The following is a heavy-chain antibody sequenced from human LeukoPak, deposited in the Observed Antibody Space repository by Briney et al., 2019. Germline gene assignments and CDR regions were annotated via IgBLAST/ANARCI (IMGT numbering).Heavy chain of an antibody. CDR3: ARETTLTGYSSGLGFNY. CDR2: IYDSGTT. CDR1: GGSISGWY. Sequence: SETLSLTCAVSGGSISGWYWSWIRQPPGKGLEWIGHIYDSGTTNYNPSLKSRVTMSVDSSKNQFSLKLTSVTAADTAVYYCARETTLTGYSSGLGFNYWGQGTLVTVSS. D-gene: IGHD6-19*01. V-gene: IGHV4-59*01. J-gene: IGHJ4*02.